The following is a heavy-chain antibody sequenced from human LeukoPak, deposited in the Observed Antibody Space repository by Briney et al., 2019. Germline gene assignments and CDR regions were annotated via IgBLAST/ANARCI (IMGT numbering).Heavy chain of an antibody. CDR2: ISSSGST. J-gene: IGHJ3*02. CDR1: GVSISSYY. V-gene: IGHV4-4*07. CDR3: ARGPYSYDSSGAFDI. D-gene: IGHD3-22*01. Sequence: SETLPLTCTVSGVSISSYYWSWIRQPAGKGLEWIGRISSSGSTNYNPSLKSRVTISVDTSKNQFSLKLSSVTAADTAVYFCARGPYSYDSSGAFDIWGQGTMVTVSS.